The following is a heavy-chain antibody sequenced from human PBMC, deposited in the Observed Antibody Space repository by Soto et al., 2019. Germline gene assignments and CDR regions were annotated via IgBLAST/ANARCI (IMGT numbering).Heavy chain of an antibody. J-gene: IGHJ5*02. Sequence: ASVTVSCRASGYIFSSHYMHWVRQAPGQGLEWMGLINPSGTSTIYAQKLQGRITMTRDPSTSTDYMELSSLRSEDTAVYYCARDNSWDYGSGLMAWWFDPWGQGTLVTVSS. D-gene: IGHD3-10*01. CDR1: GYIFSSHY. CDR3: ARDNSWDYGSGLMAWWFDP. V-gene: IGHV1-46*04. CDR2: INPSGTST.